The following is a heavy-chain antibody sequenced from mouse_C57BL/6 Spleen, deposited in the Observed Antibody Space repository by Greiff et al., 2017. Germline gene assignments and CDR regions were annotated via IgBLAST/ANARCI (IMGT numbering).Heavy chain of an antibody. J-gene: IGHJ3*01. CDR2: ISSGGSYT. CDR1: GFTFSSYG. Sequence: EVQLVESGGDLVKPGGSLKLSCAASGFTFSSYGMSWVRQTPDKRLEWVATISSGGSYTYYPDSVKGRFTIARDNAKNTLYLQKSSLKSEDTAMYYCARYDYDAWCAYWGQGTLVTVSA. CDR3: ARYDYDAWCAY. V-gene: IGHV5-6*01. D-gene: IGHD2-4*01.